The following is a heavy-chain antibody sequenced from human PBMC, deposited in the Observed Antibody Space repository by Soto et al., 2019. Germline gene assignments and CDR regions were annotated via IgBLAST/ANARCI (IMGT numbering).Heavy chain of an antibody. V-gene: IGHV1-69*13. D-gene: IGHD3-10*01. CDR2: IIPIFGTA. J-gene: IGHJ6*02. Sequence: GASVKVSCKASGGTFSSYAISWVRQAPGQGLEWMGGIIPIFGTASYAQKFQGRVTITADESTSTAYMELSSLRSDDTAVYYCARGTMVRGAHTQYYYYYGMDVWGQGTTVTVSS. CDR1: GGTFSSYA. CDR3: ARGTMVRGAHTQYYYYYGMDV.